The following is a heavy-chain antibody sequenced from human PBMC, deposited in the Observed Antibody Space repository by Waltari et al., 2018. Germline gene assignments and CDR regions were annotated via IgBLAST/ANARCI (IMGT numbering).Heavy chain of an antibody. D-gene: IGHD3-3*01. Sequence: VQLVESGGGFIQPGRSLRLSCRGFGFPFNDYAMHWVRQGPGKGLEWVAGISWNGGNLGYADSVQGRFTISRDNARNSLYLQMNSLKPEDTALYYCVLGGYYHNFFDYWGQGTPVTVSS. CDR2: ISWNGGNL. J-gene: IGHJ4*02. CDR3: VLGGYYHNFFDY. CDR1: GFPFNDYA. V-gene: IGHV3-9*01.